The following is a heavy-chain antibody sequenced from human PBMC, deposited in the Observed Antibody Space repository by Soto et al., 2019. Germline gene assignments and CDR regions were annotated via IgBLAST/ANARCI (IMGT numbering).Heavy chain of an antibody. J-gene: IGHJ6*02. Sequence: EVQLVESGGGLVKPGGSLRLSCAASGFTFSNAWMSWVRQAPGKGLEWVGRIKSKTDGGTTDYAAPVKGRFTISRDDSKNTLYLQMNSLKPEDTAVYYCTRRIVGATSYYYYYGMDVWGQGTTVTVSS. CDR3: TRRIVGATSYYYYYGMDV. D-gene: IGHD1-26*01. CDR2: IKSKTDGGTT. CDR1: GFTFSNAW. V-gene: IGHV3-15*01.